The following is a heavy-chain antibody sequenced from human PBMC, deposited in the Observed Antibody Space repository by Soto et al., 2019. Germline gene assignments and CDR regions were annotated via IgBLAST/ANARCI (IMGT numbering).Heavy chain of an antibody. V-gene: IGHV3-48*03. CDR2: ISSSGSST. Sequence: GGSLRLSCAVSGFTFSSYEMNWVRQAPGKGLEWVSYISSSGSSTYYADSVKGRFTMSRDNAKKSLYLQMNSLRAEDTAVYYCAGDPYSSSQYWGQGTLVTVSS. CDR1: GFTFSSYE. J-gene: IGHJ4*02. D-gene: IGHD6-6*01. CDR3: AGDPYSSSQY.